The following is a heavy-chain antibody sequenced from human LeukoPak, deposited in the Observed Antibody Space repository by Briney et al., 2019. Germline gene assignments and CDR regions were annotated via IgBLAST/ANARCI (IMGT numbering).Heavy chain of an antibody. V-gene: IGHV4-34*01. CDR2: INHSGST. Sequence: SETLSLTCAVYGGSFSGYYWSWIRQPPGKGLEWIGEINHSGSTNYNPSLKGLVTISVDTSKNQFSLKLSSVTAADTAVYDCARLSSYGPHNWFDPWGQGTLVTVSS. CDR1: GGSFSGYY. CDR3: ARLSSYGPHNWFDP. J-gene: IGHJ5*02. D-gene: IGHD5-18*01.